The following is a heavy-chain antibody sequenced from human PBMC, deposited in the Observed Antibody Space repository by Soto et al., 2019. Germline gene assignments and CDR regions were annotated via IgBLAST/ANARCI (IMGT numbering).Heavy chain of an antibody. Sequence: SETLSLTCIVSGGSVNSGRYHWNWIRQPPGKALEWVGYVYHSGTTNYNPSLKSRVAISLDTSKNQVSLEMTSVTAADTAVYYCASAPNQYYFDFWGQGTQVTVSS. CDR3: ASAPNQYYFDF. CDR2: VYHSGTT. V-gene: IGHV4-61*01. CDR1: GGSVNSGRYH. J-gene: IGHJ4*02.